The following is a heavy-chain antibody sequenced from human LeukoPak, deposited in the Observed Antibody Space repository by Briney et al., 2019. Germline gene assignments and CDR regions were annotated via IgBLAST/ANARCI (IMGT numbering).Heavy chain of an antibody. CDR1: GFSFSSYW. D-gene: IGHD4-11*01. J-gene: IGHJ4*02. Sequence: GGSLRLSCAVSGFSFSSYWMSWVRQAPGKGPEWVANIKQDGGERFYVDPVKGRFTISRDNAKNSLYLQMNSLRVEDTAVYYCAREDHSNYNYWGQGTLVTVSS. CDR3: AREDHSNYNY. CDR2: IKQDGGER. V-gene: IGHV3-7*01.